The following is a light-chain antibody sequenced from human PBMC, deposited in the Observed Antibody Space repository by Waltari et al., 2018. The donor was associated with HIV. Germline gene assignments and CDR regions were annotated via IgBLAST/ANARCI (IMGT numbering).Light chain of an antibody. CDR1: SSDVGVSNY. J-gene: IGLJ2*01. Sequence: QSALTQPASVSGSPGQTITISCTGTSSDVGVSNYVSWYQQHPGKAPKLIIFEVSIRPSGVPKRFSGAKSGNTASLTISGLQAEDDADYYCSSSTSSSTLIFGGGTKLTVL. V-gene: IGLV2-14*01. CDR2: EVS. CDR3: SSSTSSSTLI.